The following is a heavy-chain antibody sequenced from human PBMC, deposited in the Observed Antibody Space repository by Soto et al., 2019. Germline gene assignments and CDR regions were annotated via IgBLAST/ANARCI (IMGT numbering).Heavy chain of an antibody. V-gene: IGHV3-30*18. CDR3: AKNGYSGYDSTRMDV. CDR2: ISYDGSNK. J-gene: IGHJ6*03. D-gene: IGHD5-12*01. Sequence: GGSLRLSCAASGFTFSSYGMHWVRQAPGKGLEWVAVISYDGSNKYYADSVKGRFTISRDNSKNTLYLQMNSLRAEDTAVYYCAKNGYSGYDSTRMDVWGKGTTVTVSS. CDR1: GFTFSSYG.